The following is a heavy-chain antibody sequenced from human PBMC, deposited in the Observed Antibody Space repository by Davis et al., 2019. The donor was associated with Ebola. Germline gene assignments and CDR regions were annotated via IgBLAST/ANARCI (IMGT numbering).Heavy chain of an antibody. CDR1: GYTFTSYD. Sequence: AASVTVSCKTSGYTFTSYDINWVRQATGQGPEWMGWMNPNSNNTGYTQKFQGRVTMTRNTSISTAYMELGSLRSEDTAVYYCARGAQQPGAADYWGQGTLVTVSS. CDR3: ARGAQQPGAADY. CDR2: MNPNSNNT. D-gene: IGHD6-13*01. J-gene: IGHJ4*02. V-gene: IGHV1-8*01.